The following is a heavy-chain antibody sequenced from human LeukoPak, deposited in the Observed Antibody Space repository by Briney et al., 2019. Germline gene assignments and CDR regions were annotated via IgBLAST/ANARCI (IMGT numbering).Heavy chain of an antibody. CDR1: GFTFSSYY. Sequence: PGGSLRLSCAASGFTFSSYYMSWVRQAPGKGLEWVSVISGSGDDTYYGDSVKGRFTISRDNSKNTLYLQMNSLRAEDTAVYYCAKDLPGVVVVADDAFDIWGQGTMVTVSS. CDR2: ISGSGDDT. J-gene: IGHJ3*02. D-gene: IGHD2-15*01. CDR3: AKDLPGVVVVADDAFDI. V-gene: IGHV3-23*01.